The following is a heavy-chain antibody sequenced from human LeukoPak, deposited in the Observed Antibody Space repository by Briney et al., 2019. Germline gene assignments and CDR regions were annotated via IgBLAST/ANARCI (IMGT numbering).Heavy chain of an antibody. CDR3: ARDGNAL. J-gene: IGHJ4*02. V-gene: IGHV4-59*02. Sequence: SETLSLTCTVSGASVSSNYCSWIRQPPGKGLEWIGYIYYSGSTNYNPSLESRVTMSVDTSKNQFSLKLRSVTAADTAVYYCARDGNALWGQGTLVTVSS. D-gene: IGHD1-1*01. CDR1: GASVSSNY. CDR2: IYYSGST.